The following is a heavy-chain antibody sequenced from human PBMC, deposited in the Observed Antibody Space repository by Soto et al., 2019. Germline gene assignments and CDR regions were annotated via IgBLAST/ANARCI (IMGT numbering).Heavy chain of an antibody. CDR1: GGTFSSYA. CDR2: IIPIFGTA. CDR3: ARESRDDLWSGYYTDYYYGMDV. Sequence: SVKVSCKASGGTFSSYAISWVRQAPGQGLEWMGGIIPIFGTANYAQKFQGRVTITADKSTSTAYMELSSLRSEDTAVYYCARESRDDLWSGYYTDYYYGMDVWGQGTTVTVSS. J-gene: IGHJ6*02. V-gene: IGHV1-69*06. D-gene: IGHD3-3*01.